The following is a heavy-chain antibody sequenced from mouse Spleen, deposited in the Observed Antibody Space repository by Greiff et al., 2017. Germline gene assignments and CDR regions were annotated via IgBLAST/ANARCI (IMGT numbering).Heavy chain of an antibody. CDR3: ARSIYYDYGFAY. V-gene: IGHV1-64*01. CDR2: IHPNSGST. J-gene: IGHJ3*01. CDR1: GYTFTSYW. Sequence: QVQLQQPGAELVKPGASVKLSCKASGYTFTSYWMHWVKQRPGQGLEWIGMIHPNSGSTNYNEKFKSKATLTVDKSSSTAYMQLSSLTSEDSAVYYCARSIYYDYGFAYWGQGTLVTVSA. D-gene: IGHD2-4*01.